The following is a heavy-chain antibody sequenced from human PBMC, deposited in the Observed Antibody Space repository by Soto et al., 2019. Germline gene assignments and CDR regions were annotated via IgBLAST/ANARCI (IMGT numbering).Heavy chain of an antibody. D-gene: IGHD3-16*01. CDR2: IKEDGSEK. J-gene: IGHJ6*02. CDR1: GFSFSDSW. V-gene: IGHV3-7*01. Sequence: GGALRLSCAASGFSFSDSWMDWVRQAPGKGPEWVANIKEDGSEKNYVDSVKGRFTISRDNAKNSLYLQMNSLRAEDTAVYYCASLGRHGWGQGTTVTVSS. CDR3: ASLGRHG.